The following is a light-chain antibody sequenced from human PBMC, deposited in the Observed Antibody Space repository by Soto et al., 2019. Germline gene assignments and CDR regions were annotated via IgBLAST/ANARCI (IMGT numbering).Light chain of an antibody. V-gene: IGKV1-5*01. Sequence: DIQMTQSPPPLSASVGDRVTITCRASQSISGWLAWYQQKPGKAPKLLIYDASNLEGGVPSRFSGTGSGAEFTLTISSLQPEDFATYYCQQYNTYSQTCGQGTKVDIK. J-gene: IGKJ1*01. CDR1: QSISGW. CDR2: DAS. CDR3: QQYNTYSQT.